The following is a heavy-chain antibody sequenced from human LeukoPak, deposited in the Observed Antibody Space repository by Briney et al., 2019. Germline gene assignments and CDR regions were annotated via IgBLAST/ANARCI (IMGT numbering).Heavy chain of an antibody. CDR2: ISYDGSNK. CDR3: ARDSPHRFLEWLFDY. D-gene: IGHD3-3*01. CDR1: GFTFSSYA. J-gene: IGHJ4*02. V-gene: IGHV3-30*04. Sequence: QPGGSLRLSCAASGFTFSSYAMHWVRQAPGKGLEWVAVISYDGSNKYYADSVKGRFTISRDNSKNTLYLQMNSVRAEDTAVYYCARDSPHRFLEWLFDYWGQGTLVTVSS.